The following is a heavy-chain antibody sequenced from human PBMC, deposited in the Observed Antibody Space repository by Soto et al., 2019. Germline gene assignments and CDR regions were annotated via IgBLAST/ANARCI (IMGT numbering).Heavy chain of an antibody. V-gene: IGHV1-46*01. CDR3: ARDLGGWPDY. CDR1: GYTFSDYY. CDR2: INPSGGST. Sequence: ASVKVSCKASGYTFSDYYIYWVRQAPGQGLEWVGIINPSGGSTTFAEKFQGRVTMTRDTSTSTAYMELSSLRSEDTAVYYCARDLGGWPDYWGQGTLVTVSS. D-gene: IGHD1-26*01. J-gene: IGHJ4*02.